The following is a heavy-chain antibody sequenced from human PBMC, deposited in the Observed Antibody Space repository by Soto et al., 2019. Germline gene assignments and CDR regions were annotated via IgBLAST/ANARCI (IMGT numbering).Heavy chain of an antibody. CDR1: GFTFSSYA. CDR3: ARDTYEYQPTNFVDY. Sequence: QVQLVESGGGVVQPGRSLRLSCAASGFTFSSYAMHWVRQAPGKGLEWVAVISYDGSNKYYADSVKGRFTISRDNSKNTRYLQMNSLRAEDTAVYYCARDTYEYQPTNFVDYWGQGTLVTVSS. CDR2: ISYDGSNK. D-gene: IGHD2-2*01. V-gene: IGHV3-30-3*01. J-gene: IGHJ4*02.